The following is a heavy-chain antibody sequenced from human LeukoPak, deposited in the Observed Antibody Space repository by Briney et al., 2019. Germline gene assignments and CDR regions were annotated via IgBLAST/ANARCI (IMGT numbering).Heavy chain of an antibody. CDR3: ARNGYYDSSGYFDY. CDR1: GFSFSSYN. CDR2: ITSSSTYT. J-gene: IGHJ4*02. Sequence: GGSLRLSCAASGFSFSSYNMNWVRQTPGKGLEWVSSITSSSTYTFYADSVKGRFTISRDNSKNTLYLQMNSLRAEDTAVYYCARNGYYDSSGYFDYWGQGTLVTVSS. D-gene: IGHD3-22*01. V-gene: IGHV3-21*04.